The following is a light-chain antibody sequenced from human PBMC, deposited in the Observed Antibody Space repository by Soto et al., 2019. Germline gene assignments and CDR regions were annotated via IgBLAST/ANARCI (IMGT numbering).Light chain of an antibody. J-gene: IGKJ3*01. CDR3: QHYTLYSAS. Sequence: DIQMTQSPSTLSASVGGRVTITCRASQSISTWLAWYQQKPGTAPKLLIYKASTLESGVPSRFSGSRSGTEFTLTISSLQPDDFATYYCQHYTLYSASFGPGTKVDI. CDR2: KAS. CDR1: QSISTW. V-gene: IGKV1-5*03.